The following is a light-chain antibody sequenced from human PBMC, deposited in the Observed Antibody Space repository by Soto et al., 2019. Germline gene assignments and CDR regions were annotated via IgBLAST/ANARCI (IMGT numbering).Light chain of an antibody. J-gene: IGLJ1*01. CDR1: SXDVGSYNR. Sequence: QSVLTQPPSVSGSPGQSVTISCTGTSXDVGSYNRVSWYQQPPGTAPKLMIYEVSNQPSGVPDRFSGSKSGNTASLTISGLQAEDEADYYCSLYTSSSTYVFGTGTKVTVL. V-gene: IGLV2-18*01. CDR3: SLYTSSSTYV. CDR2: EVS.